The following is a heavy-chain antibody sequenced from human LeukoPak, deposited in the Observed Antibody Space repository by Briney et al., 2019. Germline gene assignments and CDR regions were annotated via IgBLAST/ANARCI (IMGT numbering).Heavy chain of an antibody. J-gene: IGHJ4*02. V-gene: IGHV1-2*02. CDR3: ARDPANTYYYDP. CDR2: INPNSGVT. CDR1: GYTFTGYH. Sequence: ASVKFFCKASGYTFTGYHLHWVRQAPGQGLEWMGWINPNSGVTNYAQKFQGRVTMTRDTSISTAYMELSRLRSDDTAVYYCARDPANTYYYDPWGQGTLVTVSS. D-gene: IGHD3-22*01.